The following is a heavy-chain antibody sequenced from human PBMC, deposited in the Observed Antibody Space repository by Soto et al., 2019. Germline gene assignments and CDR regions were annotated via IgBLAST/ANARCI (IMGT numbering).Heavy chain of an antibody. V-gene: IGHV1-18*01. CDR1: GYTFTSYG. D-gene: IGHD3-10*01. CDR3: ARVAITLVRGVSFYYYYGMDV. J-gene: IGHJ6*02. CDR2: ISAYNGNT. Sequence: QVQLVQSGAEVKKPGASVKVSCKASGYTFTSYGISWVRQAPGQGLEWMGWISAYNGNTNYAQKLQGSVTMPTDRSTSTAYIELRSLRSDDTAVYYCARVAITLVRGVSFYYYYGMDVWGQGTTVTVSS.